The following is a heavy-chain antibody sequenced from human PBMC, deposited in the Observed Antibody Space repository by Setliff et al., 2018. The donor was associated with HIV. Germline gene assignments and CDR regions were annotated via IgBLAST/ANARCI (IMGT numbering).Heavy chain of an antibody. J-gene: IGHJ4*02. CDR1: GYSISSGYY. CDR3: ARRGAYGYDYFDY. Sequence: SETLSLTCPVSGYSISSGYYWGWIRQPPGKGLEWIGSIFHSASTTYNPSLKSRVTISIDTSKNQFSLKLTSVTAADTAVYYCARRGAYGYDYFDYWGPGTLVTVSS. CDR2: IFHSAST. D-gene: IGHD5-12*01. V-gene: IGHV4-38-2*01.